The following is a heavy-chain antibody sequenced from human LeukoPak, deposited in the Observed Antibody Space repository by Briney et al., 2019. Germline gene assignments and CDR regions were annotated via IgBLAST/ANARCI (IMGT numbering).Heavy chain of an antibody. D-gene: IGHD3-22*01. V-gene: IGHV3-20*04. Sequence: PGGSLRLSCAASGFTFDDYGMSWVRQAPGKGLEWVFGINWNGGSTGYADSVKGRFTISRDNAKNSLYLQMNSLRAEDTALYYCARDYYDSSGYYKTQYYFDYWGQGTLVTVSS. CDR3: ARDYYDSSGYYKTQYYFDY. CDR1: GFTFDDYG. J-gene: IGHJ4*02. CDR2: INWNGGST.